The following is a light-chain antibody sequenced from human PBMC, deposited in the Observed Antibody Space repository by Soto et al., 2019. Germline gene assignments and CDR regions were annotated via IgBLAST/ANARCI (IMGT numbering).Light chain of an antibody. CDR1: QRISKW. CDR2: DAS. Sequence: DIQMTQSPSTLSASVGDRVTITCRASQRISKWLAWYQQKPGSAPELLIYDASSLLSGVPSRFSGSGSGTEFTLTISSLPPDDFATYYCQQYNSFLTFGGGTKVEIK. CDR3: QQYNSFLT. J-gene: IGKJ4*01. V-gene: IGKV1-5*01.